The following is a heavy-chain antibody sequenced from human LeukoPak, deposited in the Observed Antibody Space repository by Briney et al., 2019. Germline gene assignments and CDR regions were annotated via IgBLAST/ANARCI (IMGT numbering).Heavy chain of an antibody. CDR2: IYSGGDT. D-gene: IGHD5-12*01. J-gene: IGHJ4*02. CDR1: GFTVSSNY. V-gene: IGHV3-53*01. CDR3: ARASGYSGYDPFDY. Sequence: GGSLRLSCAASGFTVSSNYMSWVRPAPGKGLEWVSVIYSGGDTYYADSVKGRFTISRDNSKNTLYLQMNTLRAEDTAVYYCARASGYSGYDPFDYWGQGTLVTVSS.